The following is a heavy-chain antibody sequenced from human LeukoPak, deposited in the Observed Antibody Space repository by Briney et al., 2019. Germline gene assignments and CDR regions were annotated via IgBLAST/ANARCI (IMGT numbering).Heavy chain of an antibody. J-gene: IGHJ6*02. Sequence: SETLSLTCAVYGGSFSGYYWSWIRQPPGKGLEWIGEINHSGSTNYNPSLKSRVTISVDTSKNQFPLKLSSVTAADTAVYYCARGSPLNTSYYYYGMDVWGQGTTVTVSS. CDR3: ARGSPLNTSYYYYGMDV. V-gene: IGHV4-34*01. CDR2: INHSGST. CDR1: GGSFSGYY.